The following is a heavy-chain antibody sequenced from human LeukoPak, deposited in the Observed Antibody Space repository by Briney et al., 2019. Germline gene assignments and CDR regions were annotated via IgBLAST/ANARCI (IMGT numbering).Heavy chain of an antibody. D-gene: IGHD2-21*01. Sequence: GGSLRLSCAASGFTFNNFAMHWVRQAPGKGLEWVAVISDDGRNKYYADSVKGRFTISRDNSKSTLYLQMSSLRAEDTAVYYCARGLVVVIAKDYFDPWGQGTLVTVSS. CDR2: ISDDGRNK. CDR1: GFTFNNFA. J-gene: IGHJ5*02. V-gene: IGHV3-30*04. CDR3: ARGLVVVIAKDYFDP.